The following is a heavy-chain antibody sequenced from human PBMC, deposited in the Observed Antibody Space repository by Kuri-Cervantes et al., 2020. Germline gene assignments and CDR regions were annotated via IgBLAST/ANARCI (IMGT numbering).Heavy chain of an antibody. CDR3: AIDWGTITQFFDY. D-gene: IGHD1-7*01. V-gene: IGHV3-21*04. CDR1: GFTFSSYS. Sequence: GGSLRLSCAASGFTFSSYSMNWVRQAPGKGLEWVSSISSSSSYIYYADSVKGRFTISRDNSKNTLYLQMNSLRAEDTAVYHCAIDWGTITQFFDYWGQGTLVTVSS. J-gene: IGHJ4*02. CDR2: ISSSSSYI.